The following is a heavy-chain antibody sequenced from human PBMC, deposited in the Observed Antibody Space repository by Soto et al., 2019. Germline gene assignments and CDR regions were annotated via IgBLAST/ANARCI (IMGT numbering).Heavy chain of an antibody. D-gene: IGHD2-15*01. J-gene: IGHJ4*02. CDR1: GFTFSRFD. CDR2: ISLGGGST. Sequence: EVQLLESGGGLVQPGGSLRLSCAASGFTFSRFDVSWVRQAPGKGLQWVAGISLGGGSTYYTDSVKGRFTISRDNSENTLYLQMNSLRGEDTAVYYCAKTVSIAVVAAPNFDSWGQGTLVTVSS. CDR3: AKTVSIAVVAAPNFDS. V-gene: IGHV3-23*01.